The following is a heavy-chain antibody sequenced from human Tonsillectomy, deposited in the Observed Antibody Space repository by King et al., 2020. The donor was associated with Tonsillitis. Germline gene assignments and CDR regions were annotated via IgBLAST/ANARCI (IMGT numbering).Heavy chain of an antibody. V-gene: IGHV3-23*04. Sequence: VQLVESGGGLVQPGGSLRLSCAASGFIFSSYAMSWVRQAPGKGLEWVSAISGSGGSTYYADSVKGRFTISRDNSKNTLYLQMNSLRAEDTAVYYCAKVSGEIVLMVYAPDWYFDLWGRGTLVTVSS. J-gene: IGHJ2*01. CDR2: ISGSGGST. D-gene: IGHD2-8*01. CDR3: AKVSGEIVLMVYAPDWYFDL. CDR1: GFIFSSYA.